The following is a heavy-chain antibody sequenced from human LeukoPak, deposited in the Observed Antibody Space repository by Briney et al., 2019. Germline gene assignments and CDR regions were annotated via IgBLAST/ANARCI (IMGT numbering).Heavy chain of an antibody. D-gene: IGHD3-10*02. V-gene: IGHV1-2*02. CDR1: GYAFTGYY. CDR3: ARELRAVFGSYYYYYMDV. J-gene: IGHJ6*03. CDR2: INPNSGGT. Sequence: ASVKVSCKASGYAFTGYYMHWVRQAPGQGLEWMGWINPNSGGTNYAQKFQGRVTMTRDTSISTAYMELSRLRPDDTAVYYCARELRAVFGSYYYYYMDVWGKGTTVTVSS.